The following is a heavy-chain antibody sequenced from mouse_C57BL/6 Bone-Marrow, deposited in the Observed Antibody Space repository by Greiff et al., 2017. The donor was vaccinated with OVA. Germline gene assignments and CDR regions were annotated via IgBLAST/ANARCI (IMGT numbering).Heavy chain of an antibody. CDR1: GYAFSSSW. D-gene: IGHD1-1*01. CDR3: AREVYGSSYAMDY. J-gene: IGHJ4*01. V-gene: IGHV1-82*01. CDR2: IYPGDGDT. Sequence: QVQLQQSGPELVKPGASVKISCKASGYAFSSSWMNWVKQRPGKGLEGIGRIYPGDGDTNYNGKFKGKATLTADKSSSTAYMQLRSLSSEDSAVYFCAREVYGSSYAMDYWGQGTSVTVSS.